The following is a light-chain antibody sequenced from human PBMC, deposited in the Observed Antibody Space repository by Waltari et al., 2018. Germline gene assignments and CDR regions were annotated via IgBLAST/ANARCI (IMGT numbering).Light chain of an antibody. CDR2: VNSDGSH. V-gene: IGLV4-69*01. J-gene: IGLJ3*02. CDR3: QTGGHGTWV. CDR1: SGHSSNV. Sequence: QLVVTQSPSASASLGASVKLTCTLSSGHSSNVIAWLQQQPEKGPRYLMKVNSDGSHSRGDEIPDGFSGSSSGAERYLTISSRQAEDEADYCCQTGGHGTWVFGGGTKLTVL.